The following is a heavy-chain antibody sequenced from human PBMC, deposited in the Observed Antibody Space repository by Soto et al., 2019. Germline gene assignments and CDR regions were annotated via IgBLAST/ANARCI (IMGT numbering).Heavy chain of an antibody. J-gene: IGHJ6*02. CDR3: ARQWELSGYYYGMDV. CDR1: GYTFTTYD. CDR2: MSPNSGNT. Sequence: ASVKVSCKASGYTFTTYDINWVRQATGQGLEWMGWMSPNSGNTGYAQKFQGRVTMTRDTSISTAYMELSSLRSDDTAVYYCARQWELSGYYYGMDVWGQGTTV. V-gene: IGHV1-8*01. D-gene: IGHD1-26*01.